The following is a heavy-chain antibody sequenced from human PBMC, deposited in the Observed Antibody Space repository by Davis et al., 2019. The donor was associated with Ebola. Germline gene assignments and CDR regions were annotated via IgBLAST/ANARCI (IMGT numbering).Heavy chain of an antibody. D-gene: IGHD3-22*01. J-gene: IGHJ4*02. V-gene: IGHV3-21*01. CDR3: ARDQNYYDSSGYSVHFDY. Sequence: GESLKISCAASGFNFSDYYMSWICQAPGKGLEWVSSISSSSSYIYYADSVKGRFTISRDNAKNSLYLQMNSLRAEDTAVYYCARDQNYYDSSGYSVHFDYWGQGTLVTVSS. CDR2: ISSSSSYI. CDR1: GFNFSDYY.